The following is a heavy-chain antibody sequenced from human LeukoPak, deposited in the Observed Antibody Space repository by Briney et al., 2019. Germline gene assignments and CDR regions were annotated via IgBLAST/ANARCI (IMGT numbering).Heavy chain of an antibody. Sequence: ASVKVSCKASGYTFTSYGISWVRQAPGQGLEWMGWISAYNGNTSYAQKLQGRVTMTTDTSTSTAYMELRSLRSDDTAVYYCARDGPKYYDFWSGYSPFDYWGQGTLVTVSS. J-gene: IGHJ4*02. CDR2: ISAYNGNT. CDR3: ARDGPKYYDFWSGYSPFDY. D-gene: IGHD3-3*01. V-gene: IGHV1-18*01. CDR1: GYTFTSYG.